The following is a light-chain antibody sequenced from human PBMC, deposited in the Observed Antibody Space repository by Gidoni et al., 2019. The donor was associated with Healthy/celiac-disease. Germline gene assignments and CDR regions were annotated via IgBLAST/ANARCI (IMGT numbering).Light chain of an antibody. CDR3: QQYNSYSYT. J-gene: IGKJ2*01. CDR2: KAS. V-gene: IGKV1-5*03. Sequence: DIQMTQSPSTLSASVGDRVTITCRASQSISSWLAWYQQKPGKAPKLLVYKASSLESGVPSRFSGSGSETEFTLTISSLQPDDFATYYCQQYNSYSYTFXXXTKLEIK. CDR1: QSISSW.